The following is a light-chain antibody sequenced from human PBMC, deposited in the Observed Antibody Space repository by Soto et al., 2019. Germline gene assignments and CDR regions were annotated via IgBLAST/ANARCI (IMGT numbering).Light chain of an antibody. J-gene: IGKJ1*01. CDR2: GAS. CDR3: QQYGSSGT. Sequence: EIVLTQSPGTLSLSPGERVTLSCRASQSVSGNSLAWYQQKPGQAPRLVMFGASTRASGTPDRFIGSGSGTDFTVTISRVETEDFAVYYCQQYGSSGTFGQGTKVDIX. CDR1: QSVSGNS. V-gene: IGKV3-20*01.